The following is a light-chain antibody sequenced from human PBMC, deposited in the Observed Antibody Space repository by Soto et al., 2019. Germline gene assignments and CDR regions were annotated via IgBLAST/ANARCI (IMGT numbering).Light chain of an antibody. CDR1: SSDVGSYNL. J-gene: IGLJ3*02. V-gene: IGLV2-23*01. Sequence: QSALTQPASVSGSPGQSITISCTGTSSDVGSYNLVSWYQQHPGKAPKLMIYEGSKRPSGVSNRFSGSKSGNTASLTISGLQAEDEADYYCCSYAGRPGVFGGGTKVTVL. CDR2: EGS. CDR3: CSYAGRPGV.